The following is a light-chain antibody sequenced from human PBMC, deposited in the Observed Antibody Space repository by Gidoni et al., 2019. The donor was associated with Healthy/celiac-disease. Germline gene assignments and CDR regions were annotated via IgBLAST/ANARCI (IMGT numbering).Light chain of an antibody. CDR1: SSNHGAGSA. CDR2: GNS. CDR3: QSYDSSLSGSGV. Sequence: QSVLTQPPSVSGAPGQRVPISCTGSSSNHGAGSAVPWYQQLPGTAPKLLIYGNSNRPSGVPDRFSGSKSGTSASLAITGLQAEDEADYYCQSYDSSLSGSGVFGGGTKLTVL. J-gene: IGLJ3*02. V-gene: IGLV1-40*01.